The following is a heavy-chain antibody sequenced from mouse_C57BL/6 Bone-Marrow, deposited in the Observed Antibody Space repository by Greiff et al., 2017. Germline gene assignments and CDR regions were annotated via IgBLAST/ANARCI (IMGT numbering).Heavy chain of an antibody. Sequence: EVQLQQSGAELVRPGASVKLSCTASGFNIKDDYMHWVKQRPEQGLEWIGWIDPENGDTEYASKFQGKATITADTSSNTAYLQLSSLTSEDTAVYYWTAPIYDGYYFYVWGTGTTVTVSS. CDR2: IDPENGDT. V-gene: IGHV14-4*01. J-gene: IGHJ1*03. CDR3: TAPIYDGYYFYV. D-gene: IGHD2-3*01. CDR1: GFNIKDDY.